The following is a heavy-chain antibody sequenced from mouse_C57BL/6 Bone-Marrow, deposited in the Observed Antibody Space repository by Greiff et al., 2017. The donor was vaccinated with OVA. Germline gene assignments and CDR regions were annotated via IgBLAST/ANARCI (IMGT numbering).Heavy chain of an antibody. V-gene: IGHV5-6*01. CDR1: GFTFSSYG. D-gene: IGHD2-4*01. CDR2: ISSGGSYT. Sequence: EVNVVESGGDLVKPGGSLKLSCAASGFTFSSYGMSWVRQTPDKRLEWVATISSGGSYTYYPDSVKGRFTISGDNAKNTLYLQMSSLKSEDTAMYYCARGGYDYDGYWGQGTTLTVSS. J-gene: IGHJ2*01. CDR3: ARGGYDYDGY.